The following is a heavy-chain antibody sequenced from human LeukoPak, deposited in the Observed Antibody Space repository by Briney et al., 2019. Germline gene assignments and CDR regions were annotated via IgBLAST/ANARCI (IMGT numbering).Heavy chain of an antibody. J-gene: IGHJ4*02. CDR3: ARGGYGAHMG. V-gene: IGHV3-74*01. CDR2: INSDGTTT. D-gene: IGHD4-17*01. Sequence: GGSLRLSCAASGFSFSSFWMHWVRQVPGKGLVWVSGINSDGTTTGYADSVKGRFTISRDNAKNTVSLQMSSLRAEDTALYYCARGGYGAHMGWGQGTLVTVSS. CDR1: GFSFSSFW.